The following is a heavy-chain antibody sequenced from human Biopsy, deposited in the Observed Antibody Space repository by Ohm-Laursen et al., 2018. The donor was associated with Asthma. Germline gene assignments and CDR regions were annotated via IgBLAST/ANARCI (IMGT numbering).Heavy chain of an antibody. J-gene: IGHJ3*02. Sequence: SETASCQAYGRTFINYATHWVRQAPGQRLEWMGLINAGHGNTKYSQKFQGRVTISRDSSASTACMDLSSLRSEDTAVYYWVRTYNDFLTGQVNDAFAIWGQGTMVTVSS. CDR1: GRTFINYA. V-gene: IGHV1-3*01. D-gene: IGHD3-9*01. CDR3: VRTYNDFLTGQVNDAFAI. CDR2: INAGHGNT.